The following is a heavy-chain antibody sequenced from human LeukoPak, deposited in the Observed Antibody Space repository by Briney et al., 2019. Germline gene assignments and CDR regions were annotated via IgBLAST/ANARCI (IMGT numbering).Heavy chain of an antibody. D-gene: IGHD2-2*03. J-gene: IGHJ5*02. CDR2: ISSSSKYI. CDR3: ARDLDIVVVPASWFYP. V-gene: IGHV3-21*01. CDR1: GXTFSTYS. Sequence: PGGSLRLSCAASGXTFSTYSVNWVRQAPGRGLEWVSSISSSSKYIYYADSAKGRFTISRDDAKNSLSLQMNSLRAEDTAVYYCARDLDIVVVPASWFYPWGQGTLVTVSS.